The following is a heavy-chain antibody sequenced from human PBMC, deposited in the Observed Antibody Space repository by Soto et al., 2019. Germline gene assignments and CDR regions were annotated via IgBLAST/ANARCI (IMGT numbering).Heavy chain of an antibody. Sequence: SVKVSCKASGGTFSSYAISWVRQAPGQGLEWMGGIIPIFGTANYAQKFQGRVTITADESTSTAYMELSSLRSEDTAVYYCARGAGYYDSSGYYSHFQHWGQGTLVTVSS. V-gene: IGHV1-69*13. CDR1: GGTFSSYA. CDR3: ARGAGYYDSSGYYSHFQH. D-gene: IGHD3-22*01. CDR2: IIPIFGTA. J-gene: IGHJ1*01.